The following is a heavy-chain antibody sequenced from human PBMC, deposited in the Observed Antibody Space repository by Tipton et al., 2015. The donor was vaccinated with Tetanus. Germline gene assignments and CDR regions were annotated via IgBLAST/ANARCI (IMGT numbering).Heavy chain of an antibody. Sequence: TLSLTCTVSGGSISNYYWSWIRQPPGKGLEWIGYIYYSGSTNHNPSLKSRVTISVDTSKNQFSLKLTSVTAADTAVYYCARDRGLTTSGGIGMDVWGQGTTVTVSS. D-gene: IGHD4-17*01. J-gene: IGHJ6*02. CDR1: GGSISNYY. V-gene: IGHV4-59*01. CDR2: IYYSGST. CDR3: ARDRGLTTSGGIGMDV.